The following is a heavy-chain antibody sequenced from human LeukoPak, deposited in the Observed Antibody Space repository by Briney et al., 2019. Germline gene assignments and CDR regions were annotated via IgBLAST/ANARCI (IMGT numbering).Heavy chain of an antibody. CDR2: ISSSSSYI. CDR3: ARDPYYYDSSGYRDDAFDI. D-gene: IGHD3-22*01. Sequence: GGSLRLSCAASGFTFSDYYMSWIRQAPGKGLEWVSSISSSSSYIYYADSVKGRFTISRDNAKNSLYLQMNSLRAEDTAVYYCARDPYYYDSSGYRDDAFDIWGQGTMVTVSS. CDR1: GFTFSDYY. J-gene: IGHJ3*02. V-gene: IGHV3-11*06.